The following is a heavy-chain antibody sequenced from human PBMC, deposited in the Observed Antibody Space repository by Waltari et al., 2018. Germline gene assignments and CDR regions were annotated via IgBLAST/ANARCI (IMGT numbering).Heavy chain of an antibody. CDR3: ARRGTYYFDY. J-gene: IGHJ4*02. D-gene: IGHD3-16*01. CDR2: VHSDGGT. CDR1: SYSINTYSYF. V-gene: IGHV4-39*01. Sequence: QLQLQESRPGLVKPSETLSLTCTVASYSINTYSYFWAWIRQPPGTGLEWIGYVHSDGGTYYSPSLKSRVTISIDTSQNQFSLNLNSVTASDTAVYFCARRGTYYFDYWGPGTLVTVSS.